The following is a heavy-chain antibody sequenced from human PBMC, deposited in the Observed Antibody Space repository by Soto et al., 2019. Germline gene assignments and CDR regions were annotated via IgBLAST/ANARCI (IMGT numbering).Heavy chain of an antibody. Sequence: GGSLRLSCAASGFTFSSYAMSWVRQAPGKGLEWVSAISGSGGSTYYADSVKGRFTISRDNSKNTLYLQMNSLRAEDTAVYYCAKREYYYYYYYMDVWGKGDHGHRLL. CDR3: AKREYYYYYYYMDV. V-gene: IGHV3-23*01. CDR2: ISGSGGST. J-gene: IGHJ6*03. CDR1: GFTFSSYA.